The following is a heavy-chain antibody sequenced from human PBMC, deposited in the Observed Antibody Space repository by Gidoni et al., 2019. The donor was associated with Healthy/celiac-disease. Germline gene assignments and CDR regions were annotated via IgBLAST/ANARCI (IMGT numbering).Heavy chain of an antibody. CDR2: IYHSGST. CDR1: GYSISSGYY. V-gene: IGHV4-38-2*02. D-gene: IGHD3-3*01. Sequence: QVQLQESGPGLVKPSETLSLTCTVSGYSISSGYYWGWIRQPPGKGLEWIGSIYHSGSTYYNPSLKSRVTISVDTSKNQFSPKLSSVTAADTAVYYCARGGFWSGYSYYFDYWGQGTLVTVSS. CDR3: ARGGFWSGYSYYFDY. J-gene: IGHJ4*02.